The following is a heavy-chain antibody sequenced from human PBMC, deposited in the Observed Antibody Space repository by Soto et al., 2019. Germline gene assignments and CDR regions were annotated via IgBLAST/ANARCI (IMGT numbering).Heavy chain of an antibody. D-gene: IGHD6-19*01. CDR1: GYTFTSYD. Sequence: ASVQVSCTASGYTFTSYDINWVRQATGQGLEWMGWMNPNSGNTGYAQKFQGRVTMTRNTSISTAYMELSSLRSEDTAVYYCARVHLSGWPRLDDWGQGTPVTVSS. V-gene: IGHV1-8*01. CDR2: MNPNSGNT. CDR3: ARVHLSGWPRLDD. J-gene: IGHJ4*02.